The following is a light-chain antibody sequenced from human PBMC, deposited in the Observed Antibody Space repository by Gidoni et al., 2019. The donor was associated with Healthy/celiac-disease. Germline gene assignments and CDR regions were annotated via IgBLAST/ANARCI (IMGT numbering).Light chain of an antibody. Sequence: DIQMTKYPSSLSASLGDRVTITCQASQDISNYLNWYQQKPGKAPKLLIYDASNLETGVPSRFSGSGSGTDFTFTISILQPEDIATYYCQQYDNLPLTFGGGTKVEIK. CDR1: QDISNY. J-gene: IGKJ4*01. CDR3: QQYDNLPLT. V-gene: IGKV1-33*01. CDR2: DAS.